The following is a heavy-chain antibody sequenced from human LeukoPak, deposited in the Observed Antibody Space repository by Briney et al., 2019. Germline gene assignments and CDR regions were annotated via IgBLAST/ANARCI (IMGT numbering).Heavy chain of an antibody. CDR3: ARDPGYSSGWSLDY. CDR1: GFTLSSYG. J-gene: IGHJ4*02. V-gene: IGHV3-33*01. D-gene: IGHD6-19*01. CDR2: IGYDESNK. Sequence: GRSLRLSCAASGFTLSSYGMHWVRQAPGKGLEWVAVIGYDESNKYYADSVKGRFTISRDNSKNTLYLQMNSLRAEDTAVYYCARDPGYSSGWSLDYWGQGTLVAVSS.